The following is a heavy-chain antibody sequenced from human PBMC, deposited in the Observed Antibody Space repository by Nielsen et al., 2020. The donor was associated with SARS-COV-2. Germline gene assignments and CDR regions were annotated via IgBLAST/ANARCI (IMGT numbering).Heavy chain of an antibody. J-gene: IGHJ4*02. Sequence: GESLKISCTASGFSFMTYNMHWVRQAPGKGLEWVAAILHYGGNVYHADSVKGRFTISRDNSKNTLYLQMNSLRAEDTAVYYCAKRVFDYWGQGTLVTVSS. CDR3: AKRVFDY. CDR1: GFSFMTYN. CDR2: ILHYGGNV. V-gene: IGHV3-30*04.